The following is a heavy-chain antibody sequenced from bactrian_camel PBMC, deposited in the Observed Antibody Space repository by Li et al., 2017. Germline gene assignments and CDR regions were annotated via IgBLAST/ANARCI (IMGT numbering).Heavy chain of an antibody. V-gene: IGHV3S1*01. CDR3: VRDLDGDNWQAEFGY. CDR1: GFTFSDYT. J-gene: IGHJ6*01. Sequence: HVQLVESGGGLVQPGGSLRLSCAASGFTFSDYTMYWVRQAPGKGLEWISVITMRSRSKFYADSVSGRFTISRDDAENAVYLQMNSLKPEDTAVYYCVRDLDGDNWQAEFGYWGKGTQVTVS. CDR2: ITMRSRSK. D-gene: IGHD8*01.